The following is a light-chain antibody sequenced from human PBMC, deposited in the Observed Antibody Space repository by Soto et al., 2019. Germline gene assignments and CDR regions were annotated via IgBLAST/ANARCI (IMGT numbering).Light chain of an antibody. CDR3: QQYNSMLS. J-gene: IGKJ4*01. V-gene: IGKV1-33*01. CDR2: DAS. CDR1: HDVSRN. Sequence: DIQMTQSPSSLSASVGDRVTIACQSSHDVSRNLNWFQQKPGEAPKLLIYDASNLERGVPSRFSGSVSGTNFTLTISSLQPEDVETYYCQQYNSMLSFGGGTEVEMK.